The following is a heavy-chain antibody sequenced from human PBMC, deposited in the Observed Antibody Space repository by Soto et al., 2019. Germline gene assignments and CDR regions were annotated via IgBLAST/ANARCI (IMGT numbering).Heavy chain of an antibody. V-gene: IGHV4-34*01. CDR3: ARGRGDIVVVPAAMVYYYYYGMEA. Sequence: SETLSLTCAVYGGSFSGYYWSRIRQPPGKGLERSGEINHSGSTNYNPSLKSRVTISVDTSKNQFSLKLSSVTAADTAVYYCARGRGDIVVVPAAMVYYYYYGMEAWGKGTTVTVSS. CDR1: GGSFSGYY. D-gene: IGHD2-2*01. J-gene: IGHJ6*04. CDR2: INHSGST.